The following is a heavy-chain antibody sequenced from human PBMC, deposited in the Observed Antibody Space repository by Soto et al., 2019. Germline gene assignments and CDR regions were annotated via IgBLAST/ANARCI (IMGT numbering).Heavy chain of an antibody. CDR3: ASGRAARRFHYYYGMDV. V-gene: IGHV4-34*01. J-gene: IGHJ6*02. CDR1: GGSFSGYY. CDR2: INHSGST. D-gene: IGHD6-6*01. Sequence: SETLTLTCAVYGGSFSGYYWRWIRQPPGKGLEWIGEINHSGSTNYNPSLKSRVTISVDTSKNQFSLKLSSVTAADTAVYYCASGRAARRFHYYYGMDVWGQGTTVTVSS.